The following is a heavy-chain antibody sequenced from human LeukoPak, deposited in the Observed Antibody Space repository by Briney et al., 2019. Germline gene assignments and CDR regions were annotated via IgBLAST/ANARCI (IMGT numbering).Heavy chain of an antibody. CDR3: ESITTWGLD. J-gene: IGHJ4*02. Sequence: SETLSLTCTVSGGSVSSTTSYWAWIRQPPGKGLEWIGTIYYTGSTYYSPSLKSRVSISVDTSKNQFSLKLFSVTAADTAVYYCESITTWGLDWGQGTLVTVSS. D-gene: IGHD2-2*01. CDR2: IYYTGST. CDR1: GGSVSSTTSY. V-gene: IGHV4-39*01.